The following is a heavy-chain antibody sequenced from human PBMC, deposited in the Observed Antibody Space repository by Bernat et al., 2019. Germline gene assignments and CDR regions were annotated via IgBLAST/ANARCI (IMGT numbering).Heavy chain of an antibody. CDR2: ISYDGSNK. Sequence: QVQLVESGGGVVQPGRSLRLSCAASGFTFSSYAMHWVRQAPGKGLVWVAVISYDGSNKYYADSGKGRFTISRDNSKDTLYLQMNSLRAEDTAVDYCAREGAVAGVYYFDYWGQGTLVTVAS. J-gene: IGHJ4*02. CDR3: AREGAVAGVYYFDY. D-gene: IGHD6-19*01. CDR1: GFTFSSYA. V-gene: IGHV3-30-3*01.